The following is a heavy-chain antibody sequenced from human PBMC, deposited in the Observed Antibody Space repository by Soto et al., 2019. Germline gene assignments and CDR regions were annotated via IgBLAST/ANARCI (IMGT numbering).Heavy chain of an antibody. V-gene: IGHV4-61*03. D-gene: IGHD2-21*02. Sequence: KASETLSLTCTVSGGSVSSGSYYWSWIRQPPGKGLEWIGYIYYNGRTNYNPSLKSRVTLSADTSKNHFSLKLNSVTAADTAVYSCARGGAYCGGDCPPHYLDYWGQGTLVTVSS. CDR2: IYYNGRT. CDR1: GGSVSSGSYY. CDR3: ARGGAYCGGDCPPHYLDY. J-gene: IGHJ4*01.